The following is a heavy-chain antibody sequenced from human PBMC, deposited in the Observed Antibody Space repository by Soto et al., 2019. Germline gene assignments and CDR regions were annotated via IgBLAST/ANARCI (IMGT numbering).Heavy chain of an antibody. CDR1: GGSISSGDDY. CDR2: IYYSGST. V-gene: IGHV4-30-4*01. CDR3: ATASYSSSWYVLGGLDY. J-gene: IGHJ4*02. D-gene: IGHD6-13*01. Sequence: SETMDLTCTFSGGSISSGDDYGTWIRQPPGKGLEWIGYIYYSGSTYYNPSLKSRVTISVDTSKNQFSLKLSSVTAADTAVYYCATASYSSSWYVLGGLDYWGQGTLVTVSS.